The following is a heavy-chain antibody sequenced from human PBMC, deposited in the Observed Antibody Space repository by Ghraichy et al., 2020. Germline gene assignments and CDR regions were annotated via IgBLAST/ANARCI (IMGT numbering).Heavy chain of an antibody. D-gene: IGHD6-13*01. CDR2: TYYRSKWIN. J-gene: IGHJ5*02. CDR1: GDSVSRKSTA. CDR3: ARGLAAALDP. Sequence: SQTLSLTCVISGDSVSRKSTAWNWIRQSPSRGLEWLGRTYYRSKWINDYAVSLKSRVTINPDISKNQVSLQLNSVTPEDTAVYYCARGLAAALDPWGQGTLVSVSS. V-gene: IGHV6-1*01.